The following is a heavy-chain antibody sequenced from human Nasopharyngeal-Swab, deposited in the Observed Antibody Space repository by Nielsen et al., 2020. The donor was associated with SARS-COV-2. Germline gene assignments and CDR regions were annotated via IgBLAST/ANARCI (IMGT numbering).Heavy chain of an antibody. CDR1: GFTFSSYS. D-gene: IGHD4-23*01. Sequence: GESLKISCAASGFTFSSYSMNWVRQAPGKGLGWVSSISSSSSYIYYADSVKGRFTISRDNAKNSLYLQMNSLRAEDTAVYYCARALRWGAFDIWGQGTMVTVSS. CDR3: ARALRWGAFDI. J-gene: IGHJ3*02. V-gene: IGHV3-21*01. CDR2: ISSSSSYI.